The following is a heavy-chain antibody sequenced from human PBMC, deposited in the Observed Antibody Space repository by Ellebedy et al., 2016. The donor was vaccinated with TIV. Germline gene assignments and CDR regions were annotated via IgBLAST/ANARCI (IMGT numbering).Heavy chain of an antibody. CDR2: INQDGSEK. J-gene: IGHJ3*02. CDR1: GFTFSSYW. D-gene: IGHD3-16*01. CDR3: ATDGSYGDYLSPTHAFEI. Sequence: GGSLRLSCAASGFTFSSYWMSWVRQAPGKGLEWVANINQDGSEKHYVDSVKGRFTISRDNAKRTLDLQMNSLRAEDTAIYYCATDGSYGDYLSPTHAFEIWGQGTLVTVSP. V-gene: IGHV3-7*01.